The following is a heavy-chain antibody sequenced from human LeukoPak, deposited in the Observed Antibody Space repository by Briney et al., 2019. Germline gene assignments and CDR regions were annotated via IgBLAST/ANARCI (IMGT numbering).Heavy chain of an antibody. Sequence: GGSLRLSCVSSRLTFSSYAMSWVRQAPGKGLEWVSSIGGNGGSRLYADSVKGRFTISRDNSKNTLFLQMNSLRAEDTAVYYCTKHMIRGVSRWFDPWGQGTLVTVSS. J-gene: IGHJ5*02. CDR2: IGGNGGSR. V-gene: IGHV3-23*01. CDR1: RLTFSSYA. CDR3: TKHMIRGVSRWFDP. D-gene: IGHD3-10*01.